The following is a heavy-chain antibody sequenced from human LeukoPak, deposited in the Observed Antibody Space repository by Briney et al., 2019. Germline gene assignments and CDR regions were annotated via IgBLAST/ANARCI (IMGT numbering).Heavy chain of an antibody. D-gene: IGHD3-22*01. Sequence: ASVKVSCKASGYTFTSYGISWVRQAPGQGLERMGWISAYNGNTNYAQKLQGRVTMTTDTSTSTAYMELRSLRSDDTAVYYCARDVGRYYYDSSGPVDAFDIWGQGTMVTVSS. CDR1: GYTFTSYG. J-gene: IGHJ3*02. CDR3: ARDVGRYYYDSSGPVDAFDI. CDR2: ISAYNGNT. V-gene: IGHV1-18*01.